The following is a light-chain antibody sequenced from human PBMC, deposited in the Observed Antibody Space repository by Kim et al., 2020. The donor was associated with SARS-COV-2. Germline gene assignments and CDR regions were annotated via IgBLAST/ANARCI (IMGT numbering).Light chain of an antibody. Sequence: EIVMTQSPATLSVSPGERATLSCRASQSVSSNLAWYQQKPGQAPSLLIYGASTRATGIPARFSGSGSGTEFTLTISSLQSEDFAVYYCHQYNNWPPLTFGGGTKVDIK. CDR3: HQYNNWPPLT. CDR1: QSVSSN. V-gene: IGKV3-15*01. CDR2: GAS. J-gene: IGKJ4*01.